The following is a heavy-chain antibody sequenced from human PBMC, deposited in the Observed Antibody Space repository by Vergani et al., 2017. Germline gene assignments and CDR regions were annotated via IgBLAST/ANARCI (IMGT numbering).Heavy chain of an antibody. CDR1: GVSMQSGSFY. Sequence: QVQLHESGPGLVKPSETLCLICSVSGVSMQSGSFYWTWIRQTAERRLEWMGRVYPSGTTNYNPSLNGRVTIFVDKSKNLLSLRSNAVTAADTAVYYCARGETRTDWFDPWGQGTLVTVSS. D-gene: IGHD3/OR15-3a*01. CDR3: ARGETRTDWFDP. V-gene: IGHV4-61*02. J-gene: IGHJ5*02. CDR2: VYPSGTT.